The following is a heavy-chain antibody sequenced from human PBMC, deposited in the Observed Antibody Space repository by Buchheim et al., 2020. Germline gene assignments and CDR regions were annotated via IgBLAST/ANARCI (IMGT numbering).Heavy chain of an antibody. V-gene: IGHV4-4*07. J-gene: IGHJ6*02. CDR2: VYTTTSGNT. CDR3: ARAVDGGYNGEYYYGLDV. D-gene: IGHD4-17*01. CDR1: DGSITSYS. Sequence: QVQLQESGPRLVQSSETLSLTCSVSDGSITSYSWTWIRQPAGKGLEWMGRVYTTTSGNTYYNPSLQGRVTLSLDPSNNQVFLKLSSVTAADTAVYFCARAVDGGYNGEYYYGLDVWGQGT.